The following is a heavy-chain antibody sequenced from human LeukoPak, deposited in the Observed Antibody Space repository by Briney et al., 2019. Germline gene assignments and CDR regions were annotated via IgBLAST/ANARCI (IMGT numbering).Heavy chain of an antibody. CDR2: IYYSGST. D-gene: IGHD2-2*01. CDR1: GGSISSSSYY. Sequence: SETLSLTCTVSGGSISSSSYYWGWIRQPPGKGLEWIGYIYYSGSTNYNPSLKSRVTISVDTSKNQFSLKLSSVTAADTAVYYCARGGVGMPNHYYFDYWGQGTLVTVSS. J-gene: IGHJ4*02. V-gene: IGHV4-61*05. CDR3: ARGGVGMPNHYYFDY.